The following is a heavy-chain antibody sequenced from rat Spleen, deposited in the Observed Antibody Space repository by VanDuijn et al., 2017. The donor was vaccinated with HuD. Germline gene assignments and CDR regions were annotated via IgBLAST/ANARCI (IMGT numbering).Heavy chain of an antibody. CDR3: ARHGGRRAPNGYFDH. Sequence: EVQLVESGGGLVQPGRSLKLSCAASGFTFSDYNMAWVRQAPKKGLEWVASISTGGGSTYYPDSVKGRFTISRDNAKSTLYLQMDSLWSEDTATYYCARHGGRRAPNGYFDHWGQGVMVTVSS. J-gene: IGHJ2*01. CDR2: ISTGGGST. CDR1: GFTFSDYN. D-gene: IGHD3-4*01. V-gene: IGHV5S23*01.